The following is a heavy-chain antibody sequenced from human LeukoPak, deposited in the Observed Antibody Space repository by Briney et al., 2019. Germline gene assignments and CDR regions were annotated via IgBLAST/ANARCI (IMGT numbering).Heavy chain of an antibody. V-gene: IGHV3-23*01. D-gene: IGHD5-12*01. CDR1: GFTFSTFA. J-gene: IGHJ4*02. Sequence: GGSLRLSCAASGFTFSTFAMIWVRQPPGKGLEWVSSIFPSGGEIHYADSVRGRFTISRDNSKSTLSLQMNSLRAEDTATYYCAKLVSQYSAYDYDYWGQGTLVTVSS. CDR3: AKLVSQYSAYDYDY. CDR2: IFPSGGEI.